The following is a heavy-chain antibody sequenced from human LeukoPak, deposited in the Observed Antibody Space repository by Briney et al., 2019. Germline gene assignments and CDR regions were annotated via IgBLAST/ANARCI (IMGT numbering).Heavy chain of an antibody. D-gene: IGHD6-19*01. CDR1: GFTFSSYA. V-gene: IGHV3-23*01. Sequence: PGGSLRLSCAASGFTFSSYAMSWVRQAPGKGLEWVSAISGSGGSTYYADSVKGRFTISRDNSKNTLNLQMNSLRAEDTAVYYCAKAPDNLNGWYYGDYWGQGTLVTVSS. CDR3: AKAPDNLNGWYYGDY. CDR2: ISGSGGST. J-gene: IGHJ4*02.